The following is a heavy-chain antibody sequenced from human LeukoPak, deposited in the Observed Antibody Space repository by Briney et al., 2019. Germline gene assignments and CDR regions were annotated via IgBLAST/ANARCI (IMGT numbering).Heavy chain of an antibody. CDR3: ARDSEFSDDSSGYYLDY. Sequence: GGSLRLSCAASGFTFSSYGMHWVRRAPGKGLEWVAVIWYDGSNKYYADSVKGRFTISRDNSKNTLYLQMNSLRAEDTAVYYCARDSEFSDDSSGYYLDYWGQGTLVTVSS. D-gene: IGHD3-22*01. J-gene: IGHJ4*02. CDR1: GFTFSSYG. CDR2: IWYDGSNK. V-gene: IGHV3-33*01.